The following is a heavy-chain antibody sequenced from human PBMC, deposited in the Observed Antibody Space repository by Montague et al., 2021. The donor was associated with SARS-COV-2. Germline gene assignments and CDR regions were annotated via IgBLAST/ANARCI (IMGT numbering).Heavy chain of an antibody. CDR3: ARPIHDNSPDRAFDV. V-gene: IGHV4-39*02. Sequence: SETLSLTCTVSGDSITSCRYSWVWLCQPPGQGLDWIVSLHYSTATYFNPSLKSRLTISVDTSKNHFSLKLTSVTASDSAVYYCARPIHDNSPDRAFDVWGQGTMVTVSS. CDR2: LHYSTAT. J-gene: IGHJ3*01. D-gene: IGHD3-22*01. CDR1: GDSITSCRYS.